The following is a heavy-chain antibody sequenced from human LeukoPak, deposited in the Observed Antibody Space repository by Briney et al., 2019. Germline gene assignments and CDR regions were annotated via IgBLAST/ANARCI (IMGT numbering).Heavy chain of an antibody. CDR1: GGSISSGSYY. CDR3: ARVDVTMVRGVIPYYMDV. J-gene: IGHJ6*03. Sequence: SETLSLTCTVSGGSISSGSYYWSWIRQPAGKGLEWIGRIYTSGSTNYNPSLKSRVTISVDTSKNQSSLKLSSVTAADTAVYYCARVDVTMVRGVIPYYMDVWGKGTTVTVSS. V-gene: IGHV4-61*02. CDR2: IYTSGST. D-gene: IGHD3-10*01.